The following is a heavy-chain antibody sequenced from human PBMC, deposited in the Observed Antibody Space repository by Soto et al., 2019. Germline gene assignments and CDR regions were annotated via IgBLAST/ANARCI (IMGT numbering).Heavy chain of an antibody. J-gene: IGHJ1*01. Sequence: QITLKESGPTLVKPTQTLTLTCTFSGFSLSTTGVGVGWIRQPPGKALEWLALFYWDEDKHYSPSLKSRLTSPKDPSKNQGVLTMTNTDPVDTGTYYCAKRRSSGDCHHWGQGTLVTVSS. V-gene: IGHV2-5*02. D-gene: IGHD4-17*01. CDR2: FYWDEDK. CDR1: GFSLSTTGVG. CDR3: AKRRSSGDCHH.